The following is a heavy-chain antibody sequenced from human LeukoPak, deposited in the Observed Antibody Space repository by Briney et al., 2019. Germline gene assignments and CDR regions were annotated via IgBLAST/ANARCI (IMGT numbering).Heavy chain of an antibody. V-gene: IGHV3-30-3*01. Sequence: GGFLRLSCAASGFTFSSYAMHWVRQAPGKGLEWVAVISYDGSNKYYADSVKGRFTISRDNSKNTLYLQMNSLRAEDTAVYYCARGRGSWYGVYFDYWGQGTLVTVSS. CDR1: GFTFSSYA. CDR3: ARGRGSWYGVYFDY. D-gene: IGHD6-13*01. CDR2: ISYDGSNK. J-gene: IGHJ4*02.